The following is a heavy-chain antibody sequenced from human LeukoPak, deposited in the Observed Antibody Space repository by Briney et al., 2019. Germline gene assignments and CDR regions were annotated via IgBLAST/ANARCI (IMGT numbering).Heavy chain of an antibody. Sequence: GGSLRLSCAASGLTFSSYAMSWVRQAPGKGLEWVSAISGSGGSTYYADSVKDRFTISRDNSKNTLYLQMNSLRAEDTAVYYCAKDWGTMIVVVITPGAFDIWGQGTMVTVSS. J-gene: IGHJ3*02. CDR2: ISGSGGST. D-gene: IGHD3-22*01. CDR3: AKDWGTMIVVVITPGAFDI. CDR1: GLTFSSYA. V-gene: IGHV3-23*01.